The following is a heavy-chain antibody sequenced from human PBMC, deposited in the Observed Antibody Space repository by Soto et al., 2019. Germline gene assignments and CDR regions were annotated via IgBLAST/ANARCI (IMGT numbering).Heavy chain of an antibody. V-gene: IGHV1-2*02. CDR1: GYTFTGYY. D-gene: IGHD3-9*01. CDR3: LTGDHLGR. CDR2: INPKTGNT. J-gene: IGHJ4*02. Sequence: QMQLAQSGAEARKPGASVKVSCKTSGYTFTGYYLNWEQQAPGRGVEWVGWINPKTGNTNNAQKFQGRVTMTTDTSISTGYMELSGLKSDNTAVYYCLTGDHLGRWGQGTRVTVSS.